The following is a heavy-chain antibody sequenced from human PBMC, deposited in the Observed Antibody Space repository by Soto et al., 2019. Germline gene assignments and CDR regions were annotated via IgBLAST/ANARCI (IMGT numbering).Heavy chain of an antibody. CDR2: IIPIFDTP. CDR1: GGSFNSDA. Sequence: SVKVSCKASGGSFNSDALSWVRQAPRQGIEWMGAIIPIFDTPNYAQKFQGRLTITADKSTSTAYMELSSLRSEDTAVYYCARDFLREARTRWELPADYWGQGTLVTVSS. J-gene: IGHJ4*02. V-gene: IGHV1-69*06. D-gene: IGHD1-26*01. CDR3: ARDFLREARTRWELPADY.